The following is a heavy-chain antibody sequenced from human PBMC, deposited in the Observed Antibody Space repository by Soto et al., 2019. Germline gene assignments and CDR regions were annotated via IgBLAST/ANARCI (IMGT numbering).Heavy chain of an antibody. CDR1: GGSISSGGYY. D-gene: IGHD6-19*01. Sequence: PSETLSLTCTVSGGSISSGGYYWSWIRQHPGKGLEWIGYIYYSGSTYYNRSLKSRVTISVDTSKNQFSLKLSSVTAADTAVYYCASLSGRAVAGSVDYWGQGTLVTVSS. CDR2: IYYSGST. CDR3: ASLSGRAVAGSVDY. V-gene: IGHV4-31*03. J-gene: IGHJ4*02.